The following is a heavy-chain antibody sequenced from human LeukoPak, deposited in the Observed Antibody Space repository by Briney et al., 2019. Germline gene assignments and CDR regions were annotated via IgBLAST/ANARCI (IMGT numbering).Heavy chain of an antibody. D-gene: IGHD2-15*01. Sequence: PGGSLRLSCAASGFTFSSYWMHWVRQAPGKGLEWVSSISSSSSYIYYADSVKGRFTISRDNAKNSLYLQMNSLRAEDTAVYYCARDGERYCSGGSCLRFDYWGQGILVTVSS. J-gene: IGHJ4*02. V-gene: IGHV3-21*01. CDR2: ISSSSSYI. CDR1: GFTFSSYW. CDR3: ARDGERYCSGGSCLRFDY.